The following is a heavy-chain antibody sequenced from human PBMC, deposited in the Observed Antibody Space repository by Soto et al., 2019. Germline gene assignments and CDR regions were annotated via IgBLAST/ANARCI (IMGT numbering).Heavy chain of an antibody. Sequence: SETLSLTCTVSGGSVSSGSYYWSWIRQPPGKGLEWIGYIYYSGSTNYNPSLKSRVTISVDTSKNQFSLKLSSVTAADPAVYYCAGGHTLVRAVIIGHYSSGMHVWGQGTTAPAP. V-gene: IGHV4-61*01. J-gene: IGHJ6*02. CDR1: GGSVSSGSYY. D-gene: IGHD3-10*01. CDR2: IYYSGST. CDR3: AGGHTLVRAVIIGHYSSGMHV.